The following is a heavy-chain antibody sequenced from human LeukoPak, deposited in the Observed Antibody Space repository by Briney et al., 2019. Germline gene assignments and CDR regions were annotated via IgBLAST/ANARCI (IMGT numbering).Heavy chain of an antibody. CDR3: ARFYGYSFDY. CDR2: IYYSGST. J-gene: IGHJ4*02. V-gene: IGHV4-59*01. CDR1: GGSISSYY. D-gene: IGHD5-24*01. Sequence: SETLSLTCTVSGGSISSYYWSWIRQPPGKGLEWIGYIYYSGSTNYNPSLKGRVTISVDTSKNQFPLKLSSVTAADTAVYYCARFYGYSFDYWGQGTLVTVSS.